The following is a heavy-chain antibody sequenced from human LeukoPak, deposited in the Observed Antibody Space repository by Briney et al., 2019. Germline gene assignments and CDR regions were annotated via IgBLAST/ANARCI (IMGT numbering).Heavy chain of an antibody. V-gene: IGHV3-30*18. CDR1: GFIFSTYG. J-gene: IGHJ5*02. Sequence: SGGSLRLSCAASGFIFSTYGMRWVRQPPGKGLEWMTFISYDGSNKYYADSVKGRFTVSRDNSNNTLYLQMNSLRADDTAVYYWAKLRAGGWNRGFDAWGEGTLVTVSS. CDR2: ISYDGSNK. CDR3: AKLRAGGWNRGFDA. D-gene: IGHD6-19*01.